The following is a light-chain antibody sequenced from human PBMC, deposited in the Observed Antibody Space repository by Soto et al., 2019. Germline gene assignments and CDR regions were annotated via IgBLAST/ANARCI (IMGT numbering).Light chain of an antibody. CDR2: EVS. Sequence: QSALTQPASVSGSPGQSITISCTGTSSDVGAYNYVSWYQQHPGKAPKLMIHEVSKRPSGVSNRFSGSKSGNTASLTISGLQAEDEADYYCSSYKSSSTPYVFGTGTKVTV. V-gene: IGLV2-14*01. CDR3: SSYKSSSTPYV. J-gene: IGLJ1*01. CDR1: SSDVGAYNY.